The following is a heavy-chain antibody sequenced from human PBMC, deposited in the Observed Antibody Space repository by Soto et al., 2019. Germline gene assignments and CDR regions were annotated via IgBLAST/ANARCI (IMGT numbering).Heavy chain of an antibody. CDR1: GGSISTNW. V-gene: IGHV4-4*02. D-gene: IGHD6-19*01. Sequence: ETLSLTCAVSGGSISTNWWSWVRQPPGKGLEWIGEIYHSGATNYNPSLKNRVTMSVDKSQNHLSLNLNSVTAEDTAVYYCARDELAVDDDAFDIWGQGTMVTVSS. J-gene: IGHJ3*02. CDR2: IYHSGAT. CDR3: ARDELAVDDDAFDI.